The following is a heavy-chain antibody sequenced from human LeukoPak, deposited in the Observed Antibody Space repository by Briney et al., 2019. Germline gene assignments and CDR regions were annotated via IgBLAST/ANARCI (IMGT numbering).Heavy chain of an antibody. J-gene: IGHJ4*02. CDR2: ITGSSSYT. V-gene: IGHV3-11*05. Sequence: NPGGSLRLSCVASGFTFSDSYMSWIRQAPGKELEWVSYITGSSSYTKYADSVKGRFTVSRDNAKNSLYLQMNSLRAEDTAVYFCARGGSRFFGYWGQGTLVTVSS. D-gene: IGHD6-13*01. CDR3: ARGGSRFFGY. CDR1: GFTFSDSY.